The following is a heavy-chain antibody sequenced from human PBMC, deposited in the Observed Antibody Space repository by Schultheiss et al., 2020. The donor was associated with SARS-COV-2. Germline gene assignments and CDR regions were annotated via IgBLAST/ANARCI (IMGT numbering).Heavy chain of an antibody. J-gene: IGHJ6*02. CDR1: GFTFSNAW. CDR3: AKDRVERQEGRVHYYYGMDV. Sequence: GGSLRLSCAASGFTFSNAWMSWVRQAPGKGLEWVVRIKSKPDGGTTDYAAPVKGRFTISRDDSKNTLYLQMNSLRAEDTAVYYCAKDRVERQEGRVHYYYGMDVWGQGTTVTVSS. CDR2: IKSKPDGGTT. D-gene: IGHD1-1*01. V-gene: IGHV3-15*01.